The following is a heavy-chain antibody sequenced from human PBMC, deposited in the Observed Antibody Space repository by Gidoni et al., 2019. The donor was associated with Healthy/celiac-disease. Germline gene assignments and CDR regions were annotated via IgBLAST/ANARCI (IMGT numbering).Heavy chain of an antibody. D-gene: IGHD3-10*01. J-gene: IGHJ6*02. Sequence: QVQLQQWGAGLLKPSETLSLTCAGYGGSCSGYSWSWIRQPPGKGLEWIGEINHSGSTNYHPSLKSRVTISVDTSKNQFSLKLSSVTAADTAVYYCARLPKYYYGSGSYYYYYGMDVWGQGTTVTVSS. CDR3: ARLPKYYYGSGSYYYYYGMDV. CDR2: INHSGST. CDR1: GGSCSGYS. V-gene: IGHV4-34*01.